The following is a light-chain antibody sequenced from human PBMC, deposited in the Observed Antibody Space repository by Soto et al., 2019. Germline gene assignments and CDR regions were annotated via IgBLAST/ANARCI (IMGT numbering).Light chain of an antibody. CDR1: QSISSG. Sequence: DIQMTQSPSTLSASVGDRVTITCRASQSISSGLAWYQQKPGKAPKLLIYDASSLDSGVPSRFSGSGSGTEFTLTISSLQPDDFATYYCQQYNSYSPYTCGQGTKLEIK. CDR3: QQYNSYSPYT. V-gene: IGKV1-5*01. J-gene: IGKJ2*01. CDR2: DAS.